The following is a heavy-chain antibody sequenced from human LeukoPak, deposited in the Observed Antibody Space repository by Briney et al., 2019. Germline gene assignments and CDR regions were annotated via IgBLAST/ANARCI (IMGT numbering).Heavy chain of an antibody. CDR3: ASIPGIAAAGRFY. CDR1: GFTFSSDA. D-gene: IGHD6-13*01. CDR2: ISGSGDST. Sequence: PGGSLRLSCAASGFTFSSDAMSWVRQAPGKGLEWVSSISGSGDSTKYADSVKGRFTISRDNSKNTLYLQMNSLRAEDTAVYYCASIPGIAAAGRFYWGQGTLVTVSS. J-gene: IGHJ4*02. V-gene: IGHV3-23*01.